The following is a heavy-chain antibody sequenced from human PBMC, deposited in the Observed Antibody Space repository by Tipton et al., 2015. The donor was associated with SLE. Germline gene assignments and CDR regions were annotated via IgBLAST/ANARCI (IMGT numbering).Heavy chain of an antibody. CDR3: ARFIVVVIAGHWYFDL. J-gene: IGHJ2*01. V-gene: IGHV4-59*11. Sequence: TLSLTCTVSGGSISSHYWSWIRQPPGKGLEWIVYIYYSGSTNYNPSLKSRVTISVDTSKNQYSLKLSSVTAADTAVYYCARFIVVVIAGHWYFDLWGRGTLVTVSS. CDR1: GGSISSHY. CDR2: IYYSGST. D-gene: IGHD2-21*01.